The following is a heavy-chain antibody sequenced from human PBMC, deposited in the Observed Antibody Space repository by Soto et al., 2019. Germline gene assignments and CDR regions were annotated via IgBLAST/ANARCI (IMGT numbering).Heavy chain of an antibody. Sequence: SETLSLTCTVSGGSISSSSYYWGWIRQAPGKGLEWIGNIYYSGSTYYNPPLKRRVTISVDTSKNQCSLKLSSVTAADTAVSYCARAPYCISTSCLNWFDPWGQGTLVAVSS. CDR3: ARAPYCISTSCLNWFDP. V-gene: IGHV4-30-4*08. D-gene: IGHD2-2*01. CDR1: GGSISSSSYY. CDR2: IYYSGST. J-gene: IGHJ5*02.